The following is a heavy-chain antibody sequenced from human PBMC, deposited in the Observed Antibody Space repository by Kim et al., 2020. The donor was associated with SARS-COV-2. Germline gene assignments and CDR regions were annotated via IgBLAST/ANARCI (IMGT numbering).Heavy chain of an antibody. Sequence: GGSLRLSCAASGFTFSNAWMSWVRQAPGKGLEWVGRIKSKTDGGTTDYAAPVKGRFTISRDDSKNTLYLQMNSLKTEDTAVYYCTTDPYYNDSSGYYDYWGQGTLVTVSS. V-gene: IGHV3-15*01. CDR1: GFTFSNAW. CDR3: TTDPYYNDSSGYYDY. J-gene: IGHJ4*02. D-gene: IGHD3-22*01. CDR2: IKSKTDGGTT.